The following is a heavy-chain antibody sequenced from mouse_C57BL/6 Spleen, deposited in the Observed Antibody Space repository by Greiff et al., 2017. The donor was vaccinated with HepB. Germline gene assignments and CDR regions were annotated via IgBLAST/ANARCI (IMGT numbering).Heavy chain of an antibody. Sequence: EVKLMESGGGLVKPGGSLKLSCAASGFTFSSYAMSWVRQTPEKRLEWVATISDGGSYTYYPDNVKGRFTISRDNAKNNLYLQMSHLKSEDTAMYYCAREYYGWFACWGQGTLVTVSA. CDR3: AREYYGWFAC. V-gene: IGHV5-4*01. J-gene: IGHJ3*01. D-gene: IGHD1-1*01. CDR2: ISDGGSYT. CDR1: GFTFSSYA.